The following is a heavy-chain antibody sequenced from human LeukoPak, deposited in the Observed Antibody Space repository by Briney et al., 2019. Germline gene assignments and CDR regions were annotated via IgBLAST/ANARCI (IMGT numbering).Heavy chain of an antibody. J-gene: IGHJ5*02. V-gene: IGHV4-39*01. D-gene: IGHD6-13*01. CDR1: GGSISSSSYY. Sequence: SQTLSLTCTVSGGSISSSSYYWGWIRQPPGKGLEWFGSIYYSGSTYNNPSLKRRVTISVDTSKNQFSLKLSSVTAADTAVYYCARPYSRYNWFDPWGQGTLVSVSS. CDR3: ARPYSRYNWFDP. CDR2: IYYSGST.